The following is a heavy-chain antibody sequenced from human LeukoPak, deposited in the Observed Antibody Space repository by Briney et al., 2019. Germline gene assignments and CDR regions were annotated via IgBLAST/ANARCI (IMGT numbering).Heavy chain of an antibody. Sequence: PGGSLRLSCAASGFTFSSYAMSWVRQAPGKGLEWVSAISGSGGSTYYADSVKGRFTISRDNSKNTLYLQMNSLRAEDTAVYYCAKAGGYSGYDEYYFDYWGQGTLVTVSS. D-gene: IGHD5-12*01. V-gene: IGHV3-23*01. J-gene: IGHJ4*02. CDR2: ISGSGGST. CDR1: GFTFSSYA. CDR3: AKAGGYSGYDEYYFDY.